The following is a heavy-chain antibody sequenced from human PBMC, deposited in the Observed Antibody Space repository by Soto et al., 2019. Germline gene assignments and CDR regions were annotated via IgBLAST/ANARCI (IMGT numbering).Heavy chain of an antibody. CDR1: GGSISSYY. CDR3: ARDSYGMDV. Sequence: LSLTCTVSGGSISSYYWSWIRQPPGKGLEWIGYIYYSGSTNYNPSLKSRVTISVDTSKNQFSLKLSSVTAADTAVYYCARDSYGMDVWGQGTTVTVSS. J-gene: IGHJ6*02. CDR2: IYYSGST. V-gene: IGHV4-59*01.